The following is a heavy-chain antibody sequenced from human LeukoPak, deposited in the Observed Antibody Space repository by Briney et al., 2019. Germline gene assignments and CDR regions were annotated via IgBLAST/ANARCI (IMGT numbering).Heavy chain of an antibody. CDR3: AKVYYYGSGSYYNDAFDI. CDR1: GFTFSSYA. CDR2: IRGSGGST. V-gene: IGHV3-23*01. Sequence: PGGSLRLSCAASGFTFSSYAMSWVRQAPGKGLEWVSAIRGSGGSTYYADSVKGRFTISRDNSKNTLYLQMNSLRAEDTAVYYCAKVYYYGSGSYYNDAFDIWGQGTMVTVSS. J-gene: IGHJ3*02. D-gene: IGHD3-10*01.